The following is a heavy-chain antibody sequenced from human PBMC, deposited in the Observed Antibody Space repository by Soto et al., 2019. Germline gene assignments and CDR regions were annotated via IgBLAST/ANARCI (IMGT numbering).Heavy chain of an antibody. D-gene: IGHD3-22*01. Sequence: GGSLRLCCAASGFTFSSFGMRWVRQAPGKGLEWVAVISYDGNNKYYADSVKGRFTISRDNSKNTLYLQMNSLRAVDTAVYYGTKDHHGLYKYDSSGYYLDHWGQGT. CDR2: ISYDGNNK. CDR1: GFTFSSFG. J-gene: IGHJ4*02. V-gene: IGHV3-30*18. CDR3: TKDHHGLYKYDSSGYYLDH.